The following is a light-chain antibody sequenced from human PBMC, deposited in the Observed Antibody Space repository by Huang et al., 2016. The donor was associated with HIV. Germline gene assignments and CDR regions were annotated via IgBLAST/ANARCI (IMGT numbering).Light chain of an antibody. CDR2: WAS. CDR3: QQYYSTPPVT. Sequence: DIVMTQSPDSLAVSLGERATINCKSSQSVLYSCNSKNYLAWYQQKPGQPPKLLIYWASTRESGVPDRFSGSGSGTDFTLIISSLQAEDVAVYYCQQYYSTPPVTFGPGTKVDIK. J-gene: IGKJ3*01. CDR1: QSVLYSCNSKNY. V-gene: IGKV4-1*01.